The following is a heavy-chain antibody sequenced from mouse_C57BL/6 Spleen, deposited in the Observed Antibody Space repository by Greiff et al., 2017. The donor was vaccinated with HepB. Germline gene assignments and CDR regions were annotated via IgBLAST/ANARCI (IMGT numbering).Heavy chain of an antibody. CDR1: GYTFTDYY. V-gene: IGHV1-76*01. J-gene: IGHJ1*03. CDR2: IYPGSGNT. Sequence: VQLQQSGAELVRPGASVKLSCKASGYTFTDYYINWVKQRPGQGLEWIARIYPGSGNTYYNEKFKGKATLTAEKSSSTAYMQLSSLTSEDSAVYFCARREGITTVVATGYCDVWGTGTTVTVSS. CDR3: ARREGITTVVATGYCDV. D-gene: IGHD1-1*01.